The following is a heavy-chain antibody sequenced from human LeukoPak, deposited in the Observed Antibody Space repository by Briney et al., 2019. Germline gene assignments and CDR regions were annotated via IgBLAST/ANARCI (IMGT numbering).Heavy chain of an antibody. V-gene: IGHV3-23*01. J-gene: IGHJ4*02. CDR2: ISGSGGST. Sequence: GGSLRLSCAASGFTFSSYAMSWVRQAPGKGLEWVSAISGSGGSTYYADSVKGRFTISRDNSKNTLYLQMNSLRAEDTAVYYCAKRPCGGDCYHYFDYWGQGTLVTVSS. CDR1: GFTFSSYA. D-gene: IGHD2-21*02. CDR3: AKRPCGGDCYHYFDY.